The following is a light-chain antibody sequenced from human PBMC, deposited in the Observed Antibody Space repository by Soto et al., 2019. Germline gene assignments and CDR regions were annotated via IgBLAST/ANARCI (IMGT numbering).Light chain of an antibody. Sequence: DIQMTQSPSSLSASVGDRVTITCRASQSISTYLNWYQQKPGKAPNLLIYAASSLQSGVPSRFSGSGSGTDLTVTISSLQPEDFAADYCQQSCSAPPVTFGGGTKVEIK. V-gene: IGKV1-39*01. CDR3: QQSCSAPPVT. J-gene: IGKJ4*01. CDR1: QSISTY. CDR2: AAS.